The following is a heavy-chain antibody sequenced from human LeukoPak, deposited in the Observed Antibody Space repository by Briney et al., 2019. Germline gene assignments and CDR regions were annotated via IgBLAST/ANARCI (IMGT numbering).Heavy chain of an antibody. D-gene: IGHD6-19*01. CDR2: ISSSSSYI. CDR3: ARDPVQWLVRHNWFDP. V-gene: IGHV3-21*01. Sequence: PGGSLRLSCAASGFTFSSYSMNWVRQAPGKGLEWVSSISSSSSYIYYADSVKGRFTISRDNAKNSLYLQMNSLRAEDTAVYYCARDPVQWLVRHNWFDPWGQGTLVTVSS. CDR1: GFTFSSYS. J-gene: IGHJ5*02.